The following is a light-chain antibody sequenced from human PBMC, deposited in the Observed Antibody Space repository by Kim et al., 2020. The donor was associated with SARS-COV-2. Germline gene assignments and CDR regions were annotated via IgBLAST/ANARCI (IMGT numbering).Light chain of an antibody. Sequence: SASVGDRVTITCRASQSISSWLAWYQQKPGKVPELLIFGASNLQDGVPSRFSGSGSGTDFTLTISSLQPEDFATYYCQQGNSFPRTFGQGTKLEI. CDR2: GAS. V-gene: IGKV1D-12*01. J-gene: IGKJ2*01. CDR1: QSISSW. CDR3: QQGNSFPRT.